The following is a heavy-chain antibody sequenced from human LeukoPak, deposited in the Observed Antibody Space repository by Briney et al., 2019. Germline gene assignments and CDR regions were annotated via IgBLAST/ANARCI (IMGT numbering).Heavy chain of an antibody. CDR3: ARVVPNEYYFDY. Sequence: SETLSLTCTVSGGSISSSSYYWGWLRQPPGKGLEWIGSIYYSGSTYYNPSLKSRVTISVDTSKNQFSLKLSSVTAADTAVYYCARVVPNEYYFDYWGQGTLVTVSS. J-gene: IGHJ4*02. CDR2: IYYSGST. V-gene: IGHV4-39*01. D-gene: IGHD1-1*01. CDR1: GGSISSSSYY.